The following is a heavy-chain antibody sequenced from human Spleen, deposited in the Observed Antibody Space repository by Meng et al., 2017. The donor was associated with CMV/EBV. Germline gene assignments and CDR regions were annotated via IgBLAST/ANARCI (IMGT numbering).Heavy chain of an antibody. CDR1: GGSISSGGYY. Sequence: SGGSISSGGYYWSWIRQHPGKGLELFGYIYYSGSTYYNPSLKSRVTISVDTSKNQFSLKLSSVTAADTAVYYCARDYGSGSPHWFDPWGQGTLVTVSS. CDR2: IYYSGST. J-gene: IGHJ5*02. CDR3: ARDYGSGSPHWFDP. V-gene: IGHV4-31*02. D-gene: IGHD3-10*01.